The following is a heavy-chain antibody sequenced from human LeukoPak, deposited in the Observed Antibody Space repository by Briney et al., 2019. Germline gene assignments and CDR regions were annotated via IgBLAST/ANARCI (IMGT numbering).Heavy chain of an antibody. CDR1: GGSISSGSYY. Sequence: TLSLTCTVSGGSISSGSYYWSWIRQPAGKGLEWIGRVYSSGSTDYNPSLKSRLSISVDTSKIQFSLRLSSVTVADTAVYYCARGHDGGNEKGVDYWGQGTLVTVSS. D-gene: IGHD4-23*01. V-gene: IGHV4-61*02. CDR3: ARGHDGGNEKGVDY. CDR2: VYSSGST. J-gene: IGHJ4*02.